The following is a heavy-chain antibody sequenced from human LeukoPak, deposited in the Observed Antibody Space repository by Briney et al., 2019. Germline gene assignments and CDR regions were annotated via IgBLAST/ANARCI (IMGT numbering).Heavy chain of an antibody. CDR2: IYYSGST. CDR3: ARSLPRAFDI. Sequence: SETLSLTCTVSGGSISSYYWSWIRQPPGKGLEWIGYIYYSGSTNYNPSLKSRVTMSVDTSKNQFSLKLSSVTAADTAVYYCARSLPRAFDIWGQGTMVTVSS. V-gene: IGHV4-59*12. J-gene: IGHJ3*02. D-gene: IGHD2-2*01. CDR1: GGSISSYY.